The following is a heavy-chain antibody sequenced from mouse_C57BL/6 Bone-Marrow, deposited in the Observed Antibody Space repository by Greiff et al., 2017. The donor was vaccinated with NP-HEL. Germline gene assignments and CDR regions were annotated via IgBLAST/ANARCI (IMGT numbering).Heavy chain of an antibody. D-gene: IGHD4-1*01. CDR3: ASELGRFDY. CDR2: ISDGGSYT. Sequence: EVKLMESGGGLVKPGGSLKLSCAASGFTFSSYAMSWVRQTPEKRLEWVATISDGGSYTYYPDNVKGRFTISRDNAKNNLYLQMSHLKAEDTAMYYCASELGRFDYWGQGTTLTVSS. V-gene: IGHV5-4*03. J-gene: IGHJ2*01. CDR1: GFTFSSYA.